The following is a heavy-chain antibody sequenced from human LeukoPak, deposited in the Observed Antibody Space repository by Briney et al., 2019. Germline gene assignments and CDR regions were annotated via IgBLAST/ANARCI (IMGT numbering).Heavy chain of an antibody. CDR3: ARDRGGYSYGCDY. V-gene: IGHV3-30*04. D-gene: IGHD5-18*01. Sequence: GGSLRLSCAASGFTFSSYAMHWGRQAPGKGLEWVAVISYDGSNKYYADSVKGRFTISRDNSKNTLYLQMNSLRAEDTAVYYCARDRGGYSYGCDYWGQGTLVTVSS. CDR1: GFTFSSYA. CDR2: ISYDGSNK. J-gene: IGHJ4*02.